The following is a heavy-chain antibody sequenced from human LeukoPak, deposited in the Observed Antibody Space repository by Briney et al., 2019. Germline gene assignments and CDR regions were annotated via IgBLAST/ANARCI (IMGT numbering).Heavy chain of an antibody. V-gene: IGHV3-53*01. Sequence: PGGSLSLSCAASGFPVSSNYMSWVRQAPGKGLEGVSVFYIDGSTYYADSVKGRFTISRDNAKNTLYLQMNSLRAEDAAVYYCAGGFTYFDYWGQGTLVTVSS. J-gene: IGHJ4*02. CDR3: AGGFTYFDY. CDR2: FYIDGST. CDR1: GFPVSSNY.